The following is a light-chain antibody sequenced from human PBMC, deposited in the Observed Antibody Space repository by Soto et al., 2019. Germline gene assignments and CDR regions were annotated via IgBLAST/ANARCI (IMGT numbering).Light chain of an antibody. CDR2: DAS. CDR3: QQYGSSPWT. V-gene: IGKV3-20*01. J-gene: IGKJ1*01. Sequence: EIVLTQSPGTLSLSPGERATLSCRASQSVGSSYLAWYQQKPGQAPRLLIYDASSRATGIPDRFSGGASGTDFTLTISRLEPEDFAVYYCQQYGSSPWTFDQGTKVEIK. CDR1: QSVGSSY.